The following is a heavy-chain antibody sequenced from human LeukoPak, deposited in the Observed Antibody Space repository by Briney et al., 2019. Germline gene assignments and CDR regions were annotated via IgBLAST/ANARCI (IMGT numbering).Heavy chain of an antibody. CDR3: ARGGGQSVVPAATLMDV. CDR2: IYSGGST. J-gene: IGHJ6*02. D-gene: IGHD2-2*01. V-gene: IGHV3-53*04. CDR1: GFTVSSNY. Sequence: GGSLRLSCAASGFTVSSNYMSWVRQAPGKGLEWVSVIYSGGSTYYADSVKGRFTISRHNSKNTLYLQMNSLRAEDTAVYYCARGGGQSVVPAATLMDVWGQGTTVTVSS.